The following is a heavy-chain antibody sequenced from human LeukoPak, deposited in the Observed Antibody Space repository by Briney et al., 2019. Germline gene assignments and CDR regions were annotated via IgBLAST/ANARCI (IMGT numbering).Heavy chain of an antibody. V-gene: IGHV1-2*02. CDR1: GYTFTGYF. J-gene: IGHJ4*02. Sequence: ASVKVSCKASGYTFTGYFMYWVRQAPGQGLEWMGWINHNSGGTNFVQKFQGRVTMTRDTSVSTAYMELSSLTSDDTAVYYCARASPYDSTGYPFDNWGQGTLVTVSS. D-gene: IGHD3-22*01. CDR2: INHNSGGT. CDR3: ARASPYDSTGYPFDN.